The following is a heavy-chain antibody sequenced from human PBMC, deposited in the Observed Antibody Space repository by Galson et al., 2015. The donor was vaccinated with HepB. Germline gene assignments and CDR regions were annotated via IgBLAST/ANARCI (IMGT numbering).Heavy chain of an antibody. CDR3: ATVIVVVTHFDY. D-gene: IGHD2-21*02. CDR2: IYYSGST. V-gene: IGHV4-39*01. Sequence: SETLSLTCTVSGGSISSSSYYWGWIRQPPGKGLEWIGSIYYSGSTYYNPSLKSRVTISVDTSKNQFSLKLSSVTAADTAVYYCATVIVVVTHFDYWGQGTLVTVSS. J-gene: IGHJ4*02. CDR1: GGSISSSSYY.